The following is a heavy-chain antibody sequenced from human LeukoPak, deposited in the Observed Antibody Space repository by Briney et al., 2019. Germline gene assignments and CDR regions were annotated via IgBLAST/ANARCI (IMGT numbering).Heavy chain of an antibody. CDR1: GFTFSSYG. CDR2: ISYDGSNK. Sequence: PGRSLRLSCAASGFTFSSYGMHWVRQAPGKGLEWVAVISYDGSNKYYADSVKGRFTISGDNSKNTLYLQMNSLRAEDTAVYYCAKDLEDIVVVVAAPSRYYYYGMDVWGQGTTVTVSS. CDR3: AKDLEDIVVVVAAPSRYYYYGMDV. D-gene: IGHD2-15*01. V-gene: IGHV3-30*18. J-gene: IGHJ6*02.